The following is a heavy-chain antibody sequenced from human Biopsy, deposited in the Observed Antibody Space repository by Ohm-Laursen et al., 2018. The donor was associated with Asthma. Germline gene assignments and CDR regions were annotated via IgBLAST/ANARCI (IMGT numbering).Heavy chain of an antibody. CDR1: GFTFGSYG. D-gene: IGHD1-1*01. V-gene: IGHV3-33*01. CDR3: VRDGTDDAFDI. CDR2: IWFDGSNK. J-gene: IGHJ3*02. Sequence: SLTLSCSASGFTFGSYGLHWVRQAPGKGLEWVADIWFDGSNKHYADSVKGRFTISRDNSKNTLDLQMNSLREEDTAVYYCVRDGTDDAFDIWGQGTVVSVSS.